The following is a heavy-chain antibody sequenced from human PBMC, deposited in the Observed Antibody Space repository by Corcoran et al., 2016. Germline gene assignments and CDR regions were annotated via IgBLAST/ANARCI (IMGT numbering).Heavy chain of an antibody. Sequence: QVQLVQSGAEVKKPGASVKVSCKASGYTFTGYYMHWVRQAPGQGLEWMGWINPNSGGKNYAQKFQGRVTMTRDTSISTAYKELSRLRSDDTAVYYCARGPLGGGYNWFDPWGQGTLVTVSS. J-gene: IGHJ5*02. CDR2: INPNSGGK. CDR1: GYTFTGYY. V-gene: IGHV1-2*02. D-gene: IGHD3-16*01. CDR3: ARGPLGGGYNWFDP.